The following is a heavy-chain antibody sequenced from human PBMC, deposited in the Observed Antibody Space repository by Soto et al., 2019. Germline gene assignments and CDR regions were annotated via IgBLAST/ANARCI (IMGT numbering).Heavy chain of an antibody. CDR2: IYYSGST. CDR1: GGSISSSSYY. Sequence: PSETLSLTCTVSGGSISSSSYYWGWIRQPPGKGLEWIGSIYYSGSTYYNPSLKSRVTISVDTSKNQFSLKLSSVTAADTAVYYCARRYGDPYYFDYWGQGTLVTVSS. D-gene: IGHD4-17*01. CDR3: ARRYGDPYYFDY. V-gene: IGHV4-39*01. J-gene: IGHJ4*02.